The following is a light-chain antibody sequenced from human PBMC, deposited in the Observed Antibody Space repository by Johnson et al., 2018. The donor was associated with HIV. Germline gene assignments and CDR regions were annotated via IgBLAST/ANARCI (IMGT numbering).Light chain of an antibody. Sequence: HSVLTQPPSVSAAPGQKVTISCSGSYSNIGNNYVSWYQQVPGTAPKLLIYDNNKRSSGIPDRISGSKSGTSATLGITGLHTGDEADYDCGTWDTRLSAGHVFGTGTKVTVL. J-gene: IGLJ1*01. V-gene: IGLV1-51*01. CDR2: DNN. CDR1: YSNIGNNY. CDR3: GTWDTRLSAGHV.